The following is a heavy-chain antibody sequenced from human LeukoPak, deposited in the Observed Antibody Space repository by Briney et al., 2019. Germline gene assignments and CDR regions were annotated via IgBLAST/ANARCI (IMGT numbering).Heavy chain of an antibody. D-gene: IGHD3-22*01. Sequence: PGGSLRLSCAASGFTFSSYEMNWVRQAPGKGLEWVSYIRSSGSTIYYADSVKGRFTISRDNAKNALYLQMNSLRAEDTAVYYCARDGPYDSSGYFDYWGQGTLVTVSS. J-gene: IGHJ4*02. V-gene: IGHV3-48*03. CDR1: GFTFSSYE. CDR3: ARDGPYDSSGYFDY. CDR2: IRSSGSTI.